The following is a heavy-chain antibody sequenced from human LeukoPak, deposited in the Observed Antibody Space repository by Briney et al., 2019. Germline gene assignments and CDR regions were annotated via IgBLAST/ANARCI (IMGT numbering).Heavy chain of an antibody. CDR1: GFTFSSYA. J-gene: IGHJ4*02. CDR3: ARGAGTALHDY. D-gene: IGHD6-19*01. Sequence: GGSLRLSCAASGFTFSSYAMHWVRQAPGKGLEWVAVIWYDGSNKYYADSVKGRFTISRDNSKNTLYLQMNSLRAEDTAVYYCARGAGTALHDYWGQGTLVTVSS. CDR2: IWYDGSNK. V-gene: IGHV3-33*08.